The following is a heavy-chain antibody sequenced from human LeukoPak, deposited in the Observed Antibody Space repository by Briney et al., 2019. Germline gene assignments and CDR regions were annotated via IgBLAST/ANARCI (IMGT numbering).Heavy chain of an antibody. CDR2: FYDSGNT. CDR3: ARGKSRGSHIDY. D-gene: IGHD1-26*01. V-gene: IGHV4-38-2*02. Sequence: SETLSLTCTVSGYSLSSGYYWGWIRQPPGKGLEWIGSFYDSGNTYYNPSLKSRVTISVETSKNQFSLKVRSVTAADTAVYFCARGKSRGSHIDYWGQGTLVTVSS. J-gene: IGHJ4*02. CDR1: GYSLSSGYY.